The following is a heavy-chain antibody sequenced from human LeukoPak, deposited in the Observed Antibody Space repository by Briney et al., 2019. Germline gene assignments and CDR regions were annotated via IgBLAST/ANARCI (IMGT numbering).Heavy chain of an antibody. CDR1: GFTFTTYD. V-gene: IGHV3-23*01. Sequence: GGSLRLSCAASGFTFTTYDMHWVRQATGKGLEWVSAIGGSDGRTYYTDSVKGRFTISRDNSKNTLYLQMNGLRADDTAVYYCAKERSESYASHCGQGTLVTVSS. J-gene: IGHJ4*02. CDR2: IGGSDGRT. D-gene: IGHD1-26*01. CDR3: AKERSESYASH.